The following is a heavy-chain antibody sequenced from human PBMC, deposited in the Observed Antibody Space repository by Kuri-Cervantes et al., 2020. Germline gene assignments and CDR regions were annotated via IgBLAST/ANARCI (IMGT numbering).Heavy chain of an antibody. CDR1: GYSFITYW. J-gene: IGHJ6*03. Sequence: NVSYKGSGYSFITYWIAWVRQMPGKGLECMGIIYPGDSATRYSPSFQGQVTISADKSISTAYLQWSSLKASDTAMYYCARLGDYYGSGSCLEDTLHYYMDVWGKGTTVTVSS. CDR3: ARLGDYYGSGSCLEDTLHYYMDV. D-gene: IGHD3-10*01. CDR2: IYPGDSAT. V-gene: IGHV5-51*01.